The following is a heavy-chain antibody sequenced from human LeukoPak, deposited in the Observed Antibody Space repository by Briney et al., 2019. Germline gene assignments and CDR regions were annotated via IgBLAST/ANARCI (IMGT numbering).Heavy chain of an antibody. CDR1: GFTFSSYA. CDR3: AKDYPCDY. V-gene: IGHV3-23*01. J-gene: IGHJ4*02. Sequence: GGSLRLSCAASGFTFSSYAMSWVRQAPGKGLEWVSGISGSGDNTYYADSVKGRFTISRDNSKNTLYVQVNSLGTEDTAAYYCAKDYPCDYWGQGTLVTVSS. CDR2: ISGSGDNT.